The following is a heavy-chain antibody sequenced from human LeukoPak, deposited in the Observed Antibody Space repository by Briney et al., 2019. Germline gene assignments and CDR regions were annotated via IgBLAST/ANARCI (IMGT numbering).Heavy chain of an antibody. CDR2: ISYDGSNK. Sequence: PGGSLRLSCAASGFTFSSYAMHWVRQAPGKGLKWVAVISYDGSNKYYADSVKGRFTISRDNSKNTLYLQMNSLRAEDTAVYYCARGRSTYYDFWSGYYSFDYWGQGTLVTVSS. D-gene: IGHD3-3*01. J-gene: IGHJ4*02. CDR1: GFTFSSYA. CDR3: ARGRSTYYDFWSGYYSFDY. V-gene: IGHV3-30*04.